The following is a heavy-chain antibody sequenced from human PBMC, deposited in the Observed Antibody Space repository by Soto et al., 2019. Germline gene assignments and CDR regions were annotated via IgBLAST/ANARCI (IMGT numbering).Heavy chain of an antibody. J-gene: IGHJ6*03. CDR3: ARDPAYDILTGYLGYYYYMDV. CDR2: ISAYNGNT. Sequence: ASVKVSCKASGYTFTSYGISWVRQAPGQGLEWMGWISAYNGNTNYAQKLQGRVTMTTDTSTSTAYMELRSLRSDDTAVYYCARDPAYDILTGYLGYYYYMDVWG. V-gene: IGHV1-18*01. D-gene: IGHD3-9*01. CDR1: GYTFTSYG.